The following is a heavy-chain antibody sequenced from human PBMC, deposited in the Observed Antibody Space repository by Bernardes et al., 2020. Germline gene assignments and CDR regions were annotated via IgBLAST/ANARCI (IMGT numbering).Heavy chain of an antibody. CDR1: GFTFSSYW. J-gene: IGHJ4*02. CDR2: IKQDGSEK. V-gene: IGHV3-7*01. D-gene: IGHD3-22*01. Sequence: GGSLRLSCAASGFTFSSYWMSWVRQAPGKGLEWVANIKQDGSEKYYVDSVKGRFTISRDNAKNSLYLQMNSLRAEDTAVYYCAAGHMRYYDSSGYPYFDYWGQGTLVTVSS. CDR3: AAGHMRYYDSSGYPYFDY.